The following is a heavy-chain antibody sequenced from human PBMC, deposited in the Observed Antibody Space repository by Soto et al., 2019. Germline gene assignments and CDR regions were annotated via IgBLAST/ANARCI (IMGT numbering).Heavy chain of an antibody. J-gene: IGHJ4*02. CDR1: GFSFSNYW. V-gene: IGHV3-7*03. Sequence: GGSLRLSCSASGFSFSNYWMAWVRQAPGKGLEWVANINRDGGERYHADSVRGRFTIFRDNSENSLYLQMNRLRAEDTAVYYCARDATFCLDCWGRGTLVTVSS. D-gene: IGHD3-16*01. CDR3: ARDATFCLDC. CDR2: INRDGGER.